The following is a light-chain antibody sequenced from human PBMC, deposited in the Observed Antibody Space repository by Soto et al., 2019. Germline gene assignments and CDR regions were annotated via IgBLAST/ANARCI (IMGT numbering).Light chain of an antibody. CDR1: QSISSY. CDR2: AAS. CDR3: QQSDSTLGLT. J-gene: IGKJ4*01. V-gene: IGKV1-39*01. Sequence: DIQMTQSPSSLSASVGDRVTITCRASQSISSYLNWFQQKPGKAPKLLIYAASSLQSGVPSRFSGSGSGTDFTLTISSLQPDDFATYYCQQSDSTLGLTFGGGTKVEIK.